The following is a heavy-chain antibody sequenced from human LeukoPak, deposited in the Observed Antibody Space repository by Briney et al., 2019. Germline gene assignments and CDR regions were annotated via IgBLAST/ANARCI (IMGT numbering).Heavy chain of an antibody. CDR2: INHSGST. CDR1: GGSFSGYY. CDR3: ARAEYDSSGYPLDY. V-gene: IGHV4-34*01. D-gene: IGHD3-22*01. J-gene: IGHJ4*02. Sequence: KPSETLSLTCAVYGGSFSGYYWSWIRQPPGKGLEWIGEINHSGSTNYSPSLKSRVTISVDTSKNQFSLKLSSVTAADTAVYYCARAEYDSSGYPLDYWGQGTLVTVSS.